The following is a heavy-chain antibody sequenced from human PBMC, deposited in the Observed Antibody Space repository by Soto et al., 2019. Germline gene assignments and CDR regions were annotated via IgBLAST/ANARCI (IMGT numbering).Heavy chain of an antibody. CDR3: AREEKQLSRYGGDFDY. Sequence: LSLTCSVSDGSVNSGNYYWSWIRQPPGKGLEWIGHIYYIGTTDYNPSLKSRVTISVDTSKNQFSLKVTSVTAADTAVYFCAREEKQLSRYGGDFDYWGQGILVTVSS. J-gene: IGHJ4*02. CDR2: IYYIGTT. D-gene: IGHD3-16*01. V-gene: IGHV4-61*01. CDR1: DGSVNSGNYY.